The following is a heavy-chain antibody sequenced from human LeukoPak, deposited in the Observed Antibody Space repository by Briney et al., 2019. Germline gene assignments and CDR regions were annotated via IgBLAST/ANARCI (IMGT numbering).Heavy chain of an antibody. J-gene: IGHJ6*02. CDR1: GFTFSSYA. CDR2: ISGSSGGT. V-gene: IGHV3-23*01. D-gene: IGHD2-2*01. CDR3: AKDLQYQLPNYYYYGMDV. Sequence: GGSLRLSCAASGFTFSSYAMSWVRQAPGKGLEWVSVISGSSGGTYYADSVKGRFAISRDNSKNTLYLQMNSLRAEDTAVYYCAKDLQYQLPNYYYYGMDVWGQGTTVTVSS.